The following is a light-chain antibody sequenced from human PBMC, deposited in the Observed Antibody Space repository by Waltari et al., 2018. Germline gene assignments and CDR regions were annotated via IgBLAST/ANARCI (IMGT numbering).Light chain of an antibody. J-gene: IGKJ2*01. CDR2: KAF. CDR1: QSISSW. V-gene: IGKV1-5*03. Sequence: DIQMTQSPSTLSASVGDRVTITCRASQSISSWLAWYQQKPGKAPKLLIYKAFSLESGVPSRCSGSGSGTEFTLTISSLQPDDFATYYCQQYNSYPRAFGQGTKLEIK. CDR3: QQYNSYPRA.